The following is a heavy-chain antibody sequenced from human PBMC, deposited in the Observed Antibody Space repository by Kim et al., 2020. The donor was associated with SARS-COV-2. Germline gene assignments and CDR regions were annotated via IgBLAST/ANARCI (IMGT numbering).Heavy chain of an antibody. V-gene: IGHV3-23*01. D-gene: IGHD6-13*01. J-gene: IGHJ5*02. Sequence: SGKGRFTISRDNSKNTLYLQMNSLRAEDTAVYYCAKRFDSSSWSDNWFDPWGQGTLVTVSS. CDR3: AKRFDSSSWSDNWFDP.